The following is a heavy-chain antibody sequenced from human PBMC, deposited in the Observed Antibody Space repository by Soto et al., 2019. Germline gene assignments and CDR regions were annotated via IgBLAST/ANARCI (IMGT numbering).Heavy chain of an antibody. D-gene: IGHD6-6*01. Sequence: QVQLQESGPGLVKPSQTLSLTCTVSGGSISSGDYYWSWIRQPPGKGLEWIGYIYHSGSTYYNPSLQSRVTISVNKSKNPFSLKLSSVTAADTAVYYCARERPDGARLDPWGQGTLVTVSS. J-gene: IGHJ5*02. CDR3: ARERPDGARLDP. CDR1: GGSISSGDYY. V-gene: IGHV4-30-4*01. CDR2: IYHSGST.